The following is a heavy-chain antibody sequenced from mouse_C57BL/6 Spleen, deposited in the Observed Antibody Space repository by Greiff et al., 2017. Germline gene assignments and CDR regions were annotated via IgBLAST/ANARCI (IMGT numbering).Heavy chain of an antibody. Sequence: EVKLMESGGGLVQPGGSLKLSCAASGFTFSDYYMYWVRQTPEKRLEWVAYISNGGGSTYYPDTVKGRFTISRDNAKNTLYLQMSRLKSEDTAMYYCARRGGYPSYFDYWGQGTTLTVCS. D-gene: IGHD2-2*01. CDR2: ISNGGGST. V-gene: IGHV5-12*01. CDR1: GFTFSDYY. CDR3: ARRGGYPSYFDY. J-gene: IGHJ2*01.